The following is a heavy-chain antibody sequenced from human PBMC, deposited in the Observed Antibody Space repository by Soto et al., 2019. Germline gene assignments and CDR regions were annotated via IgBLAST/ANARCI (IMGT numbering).Heavy chain of an antibody. CDR1: GFSMSDHF. V-gene: IGHV3-11*01. CDR3: ARERWANPDY. D-gene: IGHD3-16*01. CDR2: ISDSDRGSAT. Sequence: QVQLVESGGDLVKPGGSLRLSCAASGFSMSDHFMSWIRQAPGKGLEWVSYISDSDRGSATQYGDSVKGRFTISRDKAKNSLYLQMNSLSVEGTAVSCGARERWANPDYWGPGTLVTVSS. J-gene: IGHJ4*02.